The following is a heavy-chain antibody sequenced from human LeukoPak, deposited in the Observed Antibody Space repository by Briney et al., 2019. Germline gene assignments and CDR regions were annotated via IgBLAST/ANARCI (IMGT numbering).Heavy chain of an antibody. Sequence: GGTLRLSCAASGFTFSNYGMSWVRQDPGKGLEWVSTISGSGGSTYYADSVKCRFTISRDNSNNTLYLQMNSLRAEDTAVYYCAKKGLLVTSYYFDYWGQGTLVTVSS. J-gene: IGHJ4*02. CDR3: AKKGLLVTSYYFDY. D-gene: IGHD3-9*01. CDR1: GFTFSNYG. V-gene: IGHV3-23*01. CDR2: ISGSGGST.